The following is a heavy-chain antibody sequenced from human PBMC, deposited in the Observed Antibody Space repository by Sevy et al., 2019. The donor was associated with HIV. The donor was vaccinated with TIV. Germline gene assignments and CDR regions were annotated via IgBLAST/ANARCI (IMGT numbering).Heavy chain of an antibody. CDR2: INAGNGNT. CDR1: GYTFTSYA. D-gene: IGHD1-26*01. V-gene: IGHV1-3*01. Sequence: ASVKVSCKASGYTFTSYAMHWVRQAPGQRLEWMGWINAGNGNTKYSQKFQGRVPITRATSGGTAYMELSSLRSEDTAVYYCARDLLHVGATRSRYYYFDYWGQGTLVTVSS. J-gene: IGHJ4*02. CDR3: ARDLLHVGATRSRYYYFDY.